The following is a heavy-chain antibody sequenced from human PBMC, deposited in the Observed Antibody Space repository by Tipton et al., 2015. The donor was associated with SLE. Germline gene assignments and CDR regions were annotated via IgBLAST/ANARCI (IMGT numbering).Heavy chain of an antibody. D-gene: IGHD1-26*01. CDR1: GFTFRTSG. CDR3: ARDLGATTMEY. CDR2: IWNDGSTK. Sequence: SGFTFRTSGMHWVRQAPGKGLEWVAFIWNDGSTKYYADSVKGRFTISRDNSENTVYLQMNSLRAEDTAVYYCARDLGATTMEYWGQGTLVTVSS. J-gene: IGHJ4*02. V-gene: IGHV3-33*01.